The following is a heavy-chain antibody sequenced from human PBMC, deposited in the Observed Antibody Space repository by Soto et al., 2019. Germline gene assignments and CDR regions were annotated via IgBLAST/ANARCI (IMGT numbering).Heavy chain of an antibody. D-gene: IGHD3-22*01. CDR1: GFTFSNYT. Sequence: VGSLRLSCSASGFTFSNYTIHWVRQAPVKGLEYVSAISSNGGSTYYADSVKGRFTISRDNSKNTLYLQMSSLRPEDTAVYYCVKDNDSSGYYYTHFDYWGQGTLVTVSS. J-gene: IGHJ4*02. V-gene: IGHV3-64D*06. CDR3: VKDNDSSGYYYTHFDY. CDR2: ISSNGGST.